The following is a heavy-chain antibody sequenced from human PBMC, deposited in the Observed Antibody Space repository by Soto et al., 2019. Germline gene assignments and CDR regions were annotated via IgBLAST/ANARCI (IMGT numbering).Heavy chain of an antibody. CDR3: ARQGPGHYYDSSGYYYDAFDI. D-gene: IGHD3-22*01. J-gene: IGHJ3*02. CDR1: GYSFTSYW. CDR2: IYPGDSDT. V-gene: IGHV5-51*01. Sequence: GESLKISCKGSGYSFTSYWIGWVRQMPGKGLEWMGIIYPGDSDTRYSPSFQGQVTISADKSISTAYLQWSSLKASDTAMYYCARQGPGHYYDSSGYYYDAFDIWGEGTMVTVSS.